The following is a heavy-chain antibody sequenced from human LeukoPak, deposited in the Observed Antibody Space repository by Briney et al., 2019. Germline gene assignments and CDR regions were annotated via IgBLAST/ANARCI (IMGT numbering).Heavy chain of an antibody. CDR2: TSGSGDRK. Sequence: GGSLRLSCAASGFTFSSYAMSWVRQAPGKGLEWVPSTSGSGDRKYYADSVKGRFTISRDNSKNTLYLQMNSLRAEDTAVYYCAKDGVRPDFGDYYSADFWGQGTLVTVSS. CDR3: AKDGVRPDFGDYYSADF. J-gene: IGHJ4*02. D-gene: IGHD4-17*01. CDR1: GFTFSSYA. V-gene: IGHV3-23*01.